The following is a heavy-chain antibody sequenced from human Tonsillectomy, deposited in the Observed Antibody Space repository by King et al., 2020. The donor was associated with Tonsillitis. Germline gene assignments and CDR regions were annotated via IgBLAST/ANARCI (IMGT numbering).Heavy chain of an antibody. J-gene: IGHJ1*01. CDR1: GFSFSSYV. D-gene: IGHD3-10*01. CDR3: ARFDYSGSVTVGITGEFVQH. CDR2: ISGSVGAT. V-gene: IGHV3-23*04. Sequence: VQLVESGGGLVQPGGSLRLSCAASGFSFSSYVMGWVRQAPGKGLEWVSAISGSVGATYYADSVKGRFTISRDNSKNTLSLQMNSLRAEDTAVYYCARFDYSGSVTVGITGEFVQHWGQGTLVTVSS.